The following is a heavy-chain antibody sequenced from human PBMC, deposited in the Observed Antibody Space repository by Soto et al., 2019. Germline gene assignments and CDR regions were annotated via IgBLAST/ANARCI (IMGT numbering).Heavy chain of an antibody. CDR3: ARGELLPYYYYGMDV. CDR2: INPNSGGT. V-gene: IGHV1-2*02. D-gene: IGHD1-26*01. J-gene: IGHJ6*02. CDR1: GYTFTGYY. Sequence: QVQLVQSGAEVKKPGASVKVSYKASGYTFTGYYMHWVRQAPGQGLEWMGWINPNSGGTNYAQKFQGRVTMTRDTSISTAYMELSRLRSDDTAVYYCARGELLPYYYYGMDVWGQGTTVTVSS.